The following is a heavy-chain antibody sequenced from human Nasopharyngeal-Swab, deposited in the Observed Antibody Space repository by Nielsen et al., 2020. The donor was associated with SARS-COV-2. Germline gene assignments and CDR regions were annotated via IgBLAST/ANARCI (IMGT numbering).Heavy chain of an antibody. V-gene: IGHV4-59*01. CDR3: ARGKFNILTGAAAFDT. D-gene: IGHD3-9*01. J-gene: IGHJ3*02. Sequence: WIRQPPGKGLEWIGYIYYSGSTNYNPSLKSRVTISVDTSKNQFSLKLSSVTAADTAVYYCARGKFNILTGAAAFDTWGQGTMVTVSS. CDR2: IYYSGST.